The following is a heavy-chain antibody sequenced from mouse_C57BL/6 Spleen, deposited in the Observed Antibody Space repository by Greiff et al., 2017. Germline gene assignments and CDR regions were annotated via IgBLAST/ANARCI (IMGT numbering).Heavy chain of an antibody. CDR3: ARGLWAMDY. J-gene: IGHJ4*01. CDR2: IYPGDGDT. Sequence: QVQLQPSGPELVKPGASVKISCKASGYAFSSSWMNWVKQRPGKGLDWIGRIYPGDGDTTYNGTFTGKALLTADKASSTAYMQLSSLTCEDSAVYFCARGLWAMDYWGQGTSVTVSS. V-gene: IGHV1-82*01. CDR1: GYAFSSSW. D-gene: IGHD6-1*01.